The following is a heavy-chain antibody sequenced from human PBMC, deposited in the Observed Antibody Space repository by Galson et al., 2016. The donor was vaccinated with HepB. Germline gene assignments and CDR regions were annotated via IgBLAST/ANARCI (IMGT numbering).Heavy chain of an antibody. D-gene: IGHD3-10*01. J-gene: IGHJ4*02. V-gene: IGHV1-2*02. CDR3: ARDQGLGARPTGSNF. Sequence: SVKVSCKASGYRFTDYFMHWVRQAPGQGLEWMGWIDPHTGGTNYALRIQGRVTMTVDTSITTAYMELKGLRSDDTAVYDCARDQGLGARPTGSNFWGQGTLVSVSS. CDR2: IDPHTGGT. CDR1: GYRFTDYF.